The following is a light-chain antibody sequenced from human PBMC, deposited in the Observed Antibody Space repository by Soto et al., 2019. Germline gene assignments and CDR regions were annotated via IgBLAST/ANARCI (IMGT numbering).Light chain of an antibody. J-gene: IGKJ1*01. CDR3: LQHNSYPVT. Sequence: EIVITQSSATLSVSPGERATLSCRASQSVSSNLAWYQQKPGQAPRLLIYGASTRATGIPARFSGSGSGTEFTLTISTLQPEDFATYYCLQHNSYPVTVGLGTKGEIK. CDR2: GAS. V-gene: IGKV3-15*01. CDR1: QSVSSN.